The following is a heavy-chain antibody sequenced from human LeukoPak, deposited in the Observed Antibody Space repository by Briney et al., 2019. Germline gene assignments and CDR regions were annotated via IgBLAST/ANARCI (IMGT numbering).Heavy chain of an antibody. Sequence: PGGSLRLSCAASGFTFSSYGMHWVRQAPGKGLEWVAVISYDGSNKYYADSVKGRFTISRDNSRNTLYLQMNSLRVDDMGVYYCVKEPSGANVVPADAFDFWGQGTMVTVSS. J-gene: IGHJ3*01. CDR3: VKEPSGANVVPADAFDF. CDR1: GFTFSSYG. CDR2: ISYDGSNK. V-gene: IGHV3-30*18. D-gene: IGHD2-2*01.